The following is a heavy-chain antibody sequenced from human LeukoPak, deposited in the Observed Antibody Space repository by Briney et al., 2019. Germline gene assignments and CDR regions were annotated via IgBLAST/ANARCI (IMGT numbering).Heavy chain of an antibody. CDR2: LYYSGGT. CDR3: ARRSSGSPFDY. J-gene: IGHJ4*02. D-gene: IGHD1-26*01. V-gene: IGHV4-39*01. CDR1: GGSISSSGYY. Sequence: PSETLSLTCTVSGGSISSSGYYWGWIRQPPGKGLEWIGSLYYSGGTYHNPSLKSRVTISVDTSKNQFSLKLSSVTAADTAIYYCARRSSGSPFDYWGQGTLVTVSS.